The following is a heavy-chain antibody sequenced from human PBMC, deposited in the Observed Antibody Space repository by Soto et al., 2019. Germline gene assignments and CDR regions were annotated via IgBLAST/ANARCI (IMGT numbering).Heavy chain of an antibody. CDR3: ARERGITMVRGVVYYYYYYMDV. V-gene: IGHV3-7*01. J-gene: IGHJ6*03. CDR1: GFTFSSDW. D-gene: IGHD3-10*01. CDR2: IKQDGSEK. Sequence: GGSLRLSCAASGFTFSSDWMSWVRQAPGKGLEWVANIKQDGSEKYYVDSVKGRFTISRDNAKNSLYLQMNSLRAEDTAVYYCARERGITMVRGVVYYYYYYMDVWGKGTSVTVSS.